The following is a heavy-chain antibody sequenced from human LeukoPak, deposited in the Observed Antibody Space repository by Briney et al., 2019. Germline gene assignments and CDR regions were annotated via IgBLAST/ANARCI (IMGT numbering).Heavy chain of an antibody. J-gene: IGHJ5*02. V-gene: IGHV3-7*05. Sequence: GGSLRLSCAASGFTFSNYWMIWVRQAPGKGLEWVGNIKQDGSEKRYADSVRGRFSISRDNAQTSLYLQMNSLRAEGTAVYYCARASDPWLQLTWGQGTLVTVSS. CDR1: GFTFSNYW. CDR3: ARASDPWLQLT. D-gene: IGHD5-24*01. CDR2: IKQDGSEK.